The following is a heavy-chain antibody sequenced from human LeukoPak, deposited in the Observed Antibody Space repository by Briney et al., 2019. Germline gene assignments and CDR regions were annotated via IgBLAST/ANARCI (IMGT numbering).Heavy chain of an antibody. CDR2: ISDNGSTT. Sequence: AGGSLRLSCSASGFTFRSHSMHWVRQAPGKGLEYVSVISDNGSTTYYADSVKGRFTISRDNSKNTLYLQMSSLRAEDTAVYYCVKDHYGDCVGGYFDYWGQGALVTVSS. D-gene: IGHD4-17*01. V-gene: IGHV3-64D*09. CDR1: GFTFRSHS. CDR3: VKDHYGDCVGGYFDY. J-gene: IGHJ4*02.